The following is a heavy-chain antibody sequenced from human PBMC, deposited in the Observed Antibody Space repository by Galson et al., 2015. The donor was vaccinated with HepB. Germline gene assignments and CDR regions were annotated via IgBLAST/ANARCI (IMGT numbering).Heavy chain of an antibody. CDR2: IIPIFGTA. V-gene: IGHV1-69*13. J-gene: IGHJ6*03. D-gene: IGHD4-17*01. CDR1: GGTFSSYA. Sequence: SVKVSCKASGGTFSSYAISWVRQAPGQGLEWMGGIIPIFGTANYAQKFQGRVTITADESTSTAYMELSSLRSEDTAVYYCARDRGYGDPYYYYYYMDVWGKGTTVTVSS. CDR3: ARDRGYGDPYYYYYYMDV.